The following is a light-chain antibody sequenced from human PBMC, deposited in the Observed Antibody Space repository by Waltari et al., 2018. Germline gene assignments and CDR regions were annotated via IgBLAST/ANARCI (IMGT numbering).Light chain of an antibody. CDR3: QQSYSVPWT. CDR2: ATS. J-gene: IGKJ1*01. CDR1: QSITNY. V-gene: IGKV1-39*01. Sequence: DIQMTQSPSSLSASVGDRVTITFRASQSITNYLDWYQQKPGRAPKLLIYATSTLQSGVPSSFTGSGYGTDFTLSISSLQPEDFATYHCQQSYSVPWTFGQGTKVEVK.